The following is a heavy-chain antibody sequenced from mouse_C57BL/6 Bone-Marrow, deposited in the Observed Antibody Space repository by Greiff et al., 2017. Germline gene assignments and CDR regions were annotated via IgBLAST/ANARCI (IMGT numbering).Heavy chain of an antibody. Sequence: EVKLVESGAELVRPGASVKLSCTASGFNIKDDYIHWVKQRPEQGLEWIGWIDPEIGDTEYASKFQGKATITSDTSSNTAYLQLSSLTSEDTAVYYCSSFDGNYFDFWGQGTPLTVA. V-gene: IGHV14-4*01. CDR2: IDPEIGDT. CDR1: GFNIKDDY. J-gene: IGHJ2*01. CDR3: SSFDGNYFDF. D-gene: IGHD2-3*01.